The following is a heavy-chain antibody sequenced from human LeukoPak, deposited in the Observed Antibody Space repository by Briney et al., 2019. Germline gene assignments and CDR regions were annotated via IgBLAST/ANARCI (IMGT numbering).Heavy chain of an antibody. CDR3: ARVDFWSGYYENY. CDR2: MNPNSGHT. Sequence: ASVKVSCKASGYTFTSYDINWVRQATGQGLEWMGWMNPNSGHTGYAQHFQGRVTITRNTSISTAYMELRSLRSDDTAVYYCARVDFWSGYYENYWGQGTLVTVSS. CDR1: GYTFTSYD. J-gene: IGHJ4*02. V-gene: IGHV1-8*03. D-gene: IGHD3-3*01.